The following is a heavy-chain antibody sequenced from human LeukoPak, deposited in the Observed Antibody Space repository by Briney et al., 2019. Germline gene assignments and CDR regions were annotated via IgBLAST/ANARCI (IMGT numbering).Heavy chain of an antibody. CDR3: AKDPSGTTSWGPDAFDI. Sequence: GGSLRLSCAASGFTFSSYAMSWVRQAPGKGLEWVSAISGSGGSIYYADAVKGRFTISRDNSKNTLYLQMNSLRAEDTAVYYCAKDPSGTTSWGPDAFDIWGQGTMVTVSS. V-gene: IGHV3-23*01. J-gene: IGHJ3*02. CDR1: GFTFSSYA. CDR2: ISGSGGSI. D-gene: IGHD1-1*01.